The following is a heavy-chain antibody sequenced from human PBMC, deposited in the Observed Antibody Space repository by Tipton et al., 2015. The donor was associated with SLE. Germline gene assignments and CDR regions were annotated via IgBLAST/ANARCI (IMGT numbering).Heavy chain of an antibody. D-gene: IGHD3-3*01. CDR3: VRSSGYYIDF. J-gene: IGHJ4*02. CDR1: GGSFSGYY. CDR2: INHSGNT. Sequence: TLSLTCAVYGGSFSGYYWTWIRQPPGKGLEWIGEINHSGNTNYSSSLKSRVIMSVDTSKNQFSLRLDSLTAADTAIYYCVRSSGYYIDFWGQGTLVTVSS. V-gene: IGHV4-34*01.